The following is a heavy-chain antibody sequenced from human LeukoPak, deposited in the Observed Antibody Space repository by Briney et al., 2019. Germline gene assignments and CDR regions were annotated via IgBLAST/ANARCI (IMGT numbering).Heavy chain of an antibody. CDR3: ARGYCSSTSCYKGPVY. D-gene: IGHD2-2*02. Sequence: PGGSLRLSXAASGFTFRSYWMHWIRQAPGKGLVWVSRINSDGSSTSYADSVKGRFTISRDNAKNTLYLQMNSLRAEDTAVYYCARGYCSSTSCYKGPVYWGQGTLVTVSS. CDR2: INSDGSST. V-gene: IGHV3-74*01. CDR1: GFTFRSYW. J-gene: IGHJ4*02.